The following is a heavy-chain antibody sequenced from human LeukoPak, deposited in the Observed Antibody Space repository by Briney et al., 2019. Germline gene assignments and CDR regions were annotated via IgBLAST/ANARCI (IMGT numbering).Heavy chain of an antibody. CDR3: ASDCSSTSCYGSDY. J-gene: IGHJ4*02. CDR2: IYNSEST. V-gene: IGHV4-38-2*01. CDR1: GFTFSSYA. Sequence: GSLRLTCAASGFTFSSYAMSWVRQAPGKGLEWIGSIYNSESTYYNPSLKSRVTISVDTSKNQFSLKLSSVTAADTAVYYCASDCSSTSCYGSDYWGQGTLVTVSS. D-gene: IGHD2-2*01.